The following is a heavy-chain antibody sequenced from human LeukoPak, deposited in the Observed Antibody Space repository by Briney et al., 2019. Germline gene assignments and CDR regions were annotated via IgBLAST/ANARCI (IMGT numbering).Heavy chain of an antibody. J-gene: IGHJ4*02. Sequence: PGGSLRLSCTASGFTFSSYTMNWVRQAPGKGLEWFSLISSSSSDIYYADSVKGRFTISRDNANNSLYLQMSSLRADDTAVYYCARVYYGGSLDYWGQGTLVTVSS. V-gene: IGHV3-21*01. CDR2: ISSSSSDI. CDR1: GFTFSSYT. CDR3: ARVYYGGSLDY. D-gene: IGHD4-23*01.